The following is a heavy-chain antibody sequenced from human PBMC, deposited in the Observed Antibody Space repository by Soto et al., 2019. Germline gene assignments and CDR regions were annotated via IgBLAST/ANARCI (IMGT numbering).Heavy chain of an antibody. CDR3: ARGLISGSHYSGGWYYFDS. Sequence: SETLSLTCDVYGGSFSDYIWTWIRQTPGKWLQWIGQINHSGSANYNPSLKSRVTISVHTSSSQFSLELSSVTAADTAVYYCARGLISGSHYSGGWYYFDSWGQGTQVTVSS. J-gene: IGHJ4*02. V-gene: IGHV4-34*01. D-gene: IGHD1-26*01. CDR1: GGSFSDYI. CDR2: INHSGSA.